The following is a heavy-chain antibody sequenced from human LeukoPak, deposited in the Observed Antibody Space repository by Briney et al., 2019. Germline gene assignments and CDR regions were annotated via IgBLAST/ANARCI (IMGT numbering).Heavy chain of an antibody. J-gene: IGHJ4*02. V-gene: IGHV3-23*01. CDR3: ARDYYGSGSYLY. CDR2: ISASGITT. Sequence: GGSLRLSCAASGFTFSSFAMSWVRQAPGKGPEWVSAISASGITTYYADSAKGRFTLSRDNSKNTMYLQMNSLRAEDTAVYYCARDYYGSGSYLYWGQGTLVTVSS. D-gene: IGHD3-10*01. CDR1: GFTFSSFA.